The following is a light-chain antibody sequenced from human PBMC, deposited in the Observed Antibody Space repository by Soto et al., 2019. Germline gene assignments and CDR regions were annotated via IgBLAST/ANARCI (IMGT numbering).Light chain of an antibody. CDR1: STDVGGYNY. J-gene: IGLJ2*01. V-gene: IGLV2-8*01. Sequence: QSVLTQPPSASGSPGQSVTISCTGSSTDVGGYNYVSWYQHHPGKAPKLMIYEVNKRPSGVPDRFSGSKSGNTASLTVSGLQAEDEADYYCSSYAGSNNYVIIGGGTKLTVL. CDR3: SSYAGSNNYVI. CDR2: EVN.